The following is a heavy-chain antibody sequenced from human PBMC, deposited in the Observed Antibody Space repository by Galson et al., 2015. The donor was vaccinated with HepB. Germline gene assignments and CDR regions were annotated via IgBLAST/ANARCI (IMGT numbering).Heavy chain of an antibody. CDR3: ARDRGSENRLFNWFDP. D-gene: IGHD2/OR15-2a*01. CDR2: INAGNGNT. CDR1: GYTFTSYA. V-gene: IGHV1-3*01. J-gene: IGHJ5*02. Sequence: SVKVSCKASGYTFTSYAMHWVRQAPGQRLEWMGWINAGNGNTKYSQKFQGRVTITRDTSASTAYRELSSLRSEDTSVYYCARDRGSENRLFNWFDPWGQGTLVTVSS.